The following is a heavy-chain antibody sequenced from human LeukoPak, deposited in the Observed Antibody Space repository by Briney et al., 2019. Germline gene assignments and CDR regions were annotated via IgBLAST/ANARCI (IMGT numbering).Heavy chain of an antibody. V-gene: IGHV3-64*02. CDR2: IGAAGAHT. D-gene: IGHD1-14*01. Sequence: GGSMRLSCAASGFRFSYHDMHWVRQAPGKGLEFVSSIGAAGAHTFYADSVKGRFTISRDNFQSTMYLQMDGLRPEDSAVYYCARELGGTKTGGFDIWGQGTVVTVSS. J-gene: IGHJ3*02. CDR1: GFRFSYHD. CDR3: ARELGGTKTGGFDI.